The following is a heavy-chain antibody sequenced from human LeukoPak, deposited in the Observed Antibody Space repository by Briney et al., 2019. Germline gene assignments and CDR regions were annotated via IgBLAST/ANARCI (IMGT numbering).Heavy chain of an antibody. CDR2: IIPILGIA. CDR1: GGTFSSYA. CDR3: ARDHGCSSTSCYAFDI. J-gene: IGHJ3*02. D-gene: IGHD2-2*01. V-gene: IGHV1-69*04. Sequence: SVKVSCKASGGTFSSYAISWVRQAPGQGLEWMGRIIPILGIANYAQRFQGRVMITADKSTSTAYMELSSLRSEDTAVYYCARDHGCSSTSCYAFDIWGQGTMVTVSS.